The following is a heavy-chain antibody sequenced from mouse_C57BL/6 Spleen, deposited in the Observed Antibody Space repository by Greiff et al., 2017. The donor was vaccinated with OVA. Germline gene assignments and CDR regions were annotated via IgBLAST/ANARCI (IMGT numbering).Heavy chain of an antibody. D-gene: IGHD1-1*01. CDR3: ASPNPLYYYGSSSYWYFDV. Sequence: VQLQQSGAELVKPGASVKLSCKASGYTFTEYTIHWVKQRSGQGLEWIGWFYPGSGSIKYNEKFKDKATLTADKSSSTVYMELSRLTSEDSAVYFCASPNPLYYYGSSSYWYFDVWGTGTTVTVSS. CDR2: FYPGSGSI. V-gene: IGHV1-62-2*01. J-gene: IGHJ1*03. CDR1: GYTFTEYT.